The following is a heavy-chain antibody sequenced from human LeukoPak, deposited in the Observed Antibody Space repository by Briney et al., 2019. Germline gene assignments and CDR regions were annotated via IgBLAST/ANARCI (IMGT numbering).Heavy chain of an antibody. Sequence: GGSLRLSCTASGFTFGDYAMSWVRQAPGKGLEWVGFIRSKAYGGTTEYAASVKGRFTISRDDSKSIAYLQMNSLKTEDTAVYYCTRGDSSGYYNPTDYWGQGTLVTVSS. CDR1: GFTFGDYA. V-gene: IGHV3-49*04. CDR2: IRSKAYGGTT. CDR3: TRGDSSGYYNPTDY. D-gene: IGHD3-22*01. J-gene: IGHJ4*02.